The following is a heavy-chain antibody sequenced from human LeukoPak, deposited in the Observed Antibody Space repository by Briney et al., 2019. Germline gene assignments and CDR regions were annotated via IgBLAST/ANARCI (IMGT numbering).Heavy chain of an antibody. CDR3: ARVEHGCYGY. V-gene: IGHV1-69*05. Sequence: ASVKVSCKASGGTFSSYAISWVRQAPGQGLEWMGGIIPIFGTANYTQKFQGRVTITTDESTSTAYMELSSLRSEDTAVYYCARVEHGCYGYWGQGTLVTVSS. J-gene: IGHJ4*02. D-gene: IGHD2-2*01. CDR2: IIPIFGTA. CDR1: GGTFSSYA.